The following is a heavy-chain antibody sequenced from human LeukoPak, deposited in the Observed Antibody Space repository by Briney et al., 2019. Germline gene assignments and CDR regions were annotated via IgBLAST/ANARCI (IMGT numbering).Heavy chain of an antibody. V-gene: IGHV1-69*13. CDR3: ASEPRDGYNYRNY. Sequence: ASVKFSCKASGGTFSSYAISWVRQAPGQGLEWMGGIIPIFGTANYAQKFQGRVTITADESTSTAYMELSSLRSEDTAVYYCASEPRDGYNYRNYWGQGTLVTVSS. J-gene: IGHJ4*02. CDR2: IIPIFGTA. CDR1: GGTFSSYA. D-gene: IGHD5-24*01.